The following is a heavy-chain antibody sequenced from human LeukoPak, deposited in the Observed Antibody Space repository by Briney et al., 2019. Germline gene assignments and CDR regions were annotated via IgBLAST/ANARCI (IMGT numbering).Heavy chain of an antibody. V-gene: IGHV3-74*01. J-gene: IGHJ4*02. CDR1: GFTFSDYW. CDR3: ARDPGAYSSSPIDY. Sequence: GGSLTLSCAASGFTFSDYWMHWVRQAPGKGLVWVSRISSDGSRVTYADSVKGRFTISRDNAKNTLYLQMNSLRAEDTAVYYCARDPGAYSSSPIDYWGQGTLVTVSS. CDR2: ISSDGSRV. D-gene: IGHD6-6*01.